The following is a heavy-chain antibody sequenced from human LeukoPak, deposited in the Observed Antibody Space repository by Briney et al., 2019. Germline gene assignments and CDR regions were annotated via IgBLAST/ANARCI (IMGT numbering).Heavy chain of an antibody. D-gene: IGHD6-6*01. CDR3: ARGLSGYASSLGY. V-gene: IGHV3-21*01. Sequence: GGSLRLSCAASGFTFSSYSMNWVRQAPGKGLEWVSSITSSSSYIYYADSVKGRFTISRDNAKNSLYLQMNSLRAEDTAVYYCARGLSGYASSLGYWGQGTLVTVSA. CDR2: ITSSSSYI. CDR1: GFTFSSYS. J-gene: IGHJ4*02.